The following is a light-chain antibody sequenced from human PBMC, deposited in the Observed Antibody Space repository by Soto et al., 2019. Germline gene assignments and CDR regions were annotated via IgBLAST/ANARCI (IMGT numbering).Light chain of an antibody. Sequence: EIVLTQSPGTLSLSPGERATLSCRASQSVTSNYLAWYQQKPGQAPRLLIFGASSRATGIPDKFSGSGSGTDFTLTISRLEPEDFAAYYCQQYNNWPPVTFGQGTKV. CDR3: QQYNNWPPVT. CDR2: GAS. V-gene: IGKV3-20*01. J-gene: IGKJ1*01. CDR1: QSVTSNY.